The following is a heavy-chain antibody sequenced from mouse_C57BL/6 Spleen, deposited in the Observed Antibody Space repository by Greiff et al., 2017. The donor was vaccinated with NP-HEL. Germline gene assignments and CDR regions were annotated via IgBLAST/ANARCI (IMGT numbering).Heavy chain of an antibody. CDR1: GYTFTSYW. CDR2: IDPSDSYT. V-gene: IGHV1-59*01. CDR3: ARKLDYWYFDV. Sequence: VQLQQPGAELVRPGTSVKLSCKASGYTFTSYWMHWVKQRPGQGLEWIGVIDPSDSYTNYNQKFKGKATLTVDTSSSTAYMQLSSLTSEDSAVYYCARKLDYWYFDVWGTGTTVTVSS. D-gene: IGHD4-1*01. J-gene: IGHJ1*03.